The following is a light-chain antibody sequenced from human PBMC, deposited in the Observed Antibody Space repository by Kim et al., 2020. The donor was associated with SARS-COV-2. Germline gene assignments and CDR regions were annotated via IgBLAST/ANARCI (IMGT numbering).Light chain of an antibody. CDR1: TIRNNF. J-gene: IGLJ3*02. V-gene: IGLV3-19*01. CDR3: NSRDSSGYLGV. Sequence: LGQTVTITCQGYTIRNNFVSWYQQRPGQTPVLVMYGRNVRSSGIPDRFSGSTSGNTASLTITGAQAEDEADYYCNSRDSSGYLGVFGGGTQLTVL. CDR2: GRN.